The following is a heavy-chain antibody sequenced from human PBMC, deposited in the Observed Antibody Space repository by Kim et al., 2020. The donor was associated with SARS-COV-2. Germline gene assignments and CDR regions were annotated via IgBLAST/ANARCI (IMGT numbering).Heavy chain of an antibody. D-gene: IGHD4-17*01. Sequence: GGSLRLSCAASGFTFSSYGMHWVRQAPGKGLEWVAVISYDGSNKYYADSVKGRFTISRDNSKNTLYLQMNSLRAEDTAVYYCAKVRPMTTVTKAYFDYWGQGTLVTVSS. J-gene: IGHJ4*02. CDR1: GFTFSSYG. V-gene: IGHV3-30*18. CDR2: ISYDGSNK. CDR3: AKVRPMTTVTKAYFDY.